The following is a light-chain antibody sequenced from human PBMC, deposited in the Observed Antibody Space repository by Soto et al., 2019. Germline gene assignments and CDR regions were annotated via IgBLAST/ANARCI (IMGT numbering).Light chain of an antibody. V-gene: IGKV1-6*01. CDR3: LQEYNYTRT. Sequence: AIQMTQSPSSLSASVGDRVNITCRASQGIRNDLGWYQQKPGKAPKLLIYAASSLQSGVPSRFSGSGSGTDFTLTISSLHPEDFATYYCLQEYNYTRTFGQGTKLDIK. CDR1: QGIRND. J-gene: IGKJ1*01. CDR2: AAS.